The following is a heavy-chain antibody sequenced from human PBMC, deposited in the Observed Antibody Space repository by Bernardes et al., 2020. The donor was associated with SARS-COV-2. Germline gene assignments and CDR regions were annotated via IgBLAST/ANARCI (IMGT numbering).Heavy chain of an antibody. CDR1: LFSLSPSGMC. V-gene: IGHV2-70*01. D-gene: IGHD4-17*01. J-gene: IGHJ4*02. CDR2: IDWDEDK. CDR3: ARIGETTLTTVGPFDY. Sequence: SGPTLLKPTQTLTLTCPFSLFSLSPSGMCVSWIRQPPGKALEWLALIDWDEDKYYSTSLKTRLTISKDTSKNQVVLTMTNMDPVDTATYYCARIGETTLTTVGPFDYWGQGTLVTVSS.